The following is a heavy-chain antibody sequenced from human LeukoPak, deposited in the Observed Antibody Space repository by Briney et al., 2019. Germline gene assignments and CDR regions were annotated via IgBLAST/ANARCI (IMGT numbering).Heavy chain of an antibody. J-gene: IGHJ3*02. CDR3: ASRITMIVVGGRGAFDI. D-gene: IGHD3-22*01. V-gene: IGHV4-38-2*01. Sequence: PSETLSLTCAVSGYSISSGYYWGWIRQPPGKGLEWIGSIYHSGNTYYKPSLKSRVTISIDTSKNQFSLKLCSVTAADTAVYYCASRITMIVVGGRGAFDIWGQGTMVTVSS. CDR2: IYHSGNT. CDR1: GYSISSGYY.